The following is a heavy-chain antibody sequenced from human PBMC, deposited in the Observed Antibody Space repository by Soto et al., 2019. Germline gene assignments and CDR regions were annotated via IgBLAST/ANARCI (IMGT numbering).Heavy chain of an antibody. V-gene: IGHV3-20*03. J-gene: IGHJ4*01. CDR2: INWNGASA. CDR3: ARGLNKAALSFEY. Sequence: RQAPGKGLEWISGINWNGASAGYADSVKGRFTISRDNAKNSLYLQMNSLRAEDTALYYCARGLNKAALSFEYWCQGTLVTVSS. D-gene: IGHD6-25*01.